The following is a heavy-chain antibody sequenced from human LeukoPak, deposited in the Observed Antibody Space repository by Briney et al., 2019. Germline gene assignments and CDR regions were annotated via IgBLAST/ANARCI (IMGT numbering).Heavy chain of an antibody. Sequence: VASVKVSCKASGGTFSSYAISWVRQAPGQGLEWMGGFDPEDGEAIYAQKFQGRVTMTEDTSTDTAYMELSSLRSEDTAVYYCATDSSGYAVQFDYWGQGTLVTVSS. CDR2: FDPEDGEA. D-gene: IGHD3-22*01. V-gene: IGHV1-24*01. CDR1: GGTFSSYA. J-gene: IGHJ4*02. CDR3: ATDSSGYAVQFDY.